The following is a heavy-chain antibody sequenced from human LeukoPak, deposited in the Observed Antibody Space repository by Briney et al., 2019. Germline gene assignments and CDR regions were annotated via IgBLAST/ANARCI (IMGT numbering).Heavy chain of an antibody. J-gene: IGHJ4*02. V-gene: IGHV1-3*01. CDR3: ARGGPNKSGWTLDY. D-gene: IGHD3/OR15-3a*01. CDR2: FNSDTGNT. Sequence: GASVKVSCKASGYTFTNCAIHWVRQAPGQRLEWMGWFNSDTGNTEYSQKFQGRVIITRDTPASTAYMELSSLRPEDTAVFFCARGGPNKSGWTLDYWGQGTLVTVSS. CDR1: GYTFTNCA.